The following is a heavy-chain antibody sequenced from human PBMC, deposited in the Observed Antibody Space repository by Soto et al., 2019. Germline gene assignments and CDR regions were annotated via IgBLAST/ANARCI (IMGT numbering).Heavy chain of an antibody. CDR1: GFSFSDSA. CDR3: SRHTVDY. CDR2: TRSKAHSYAT. J-gene: IGHJ4*02. D-gene: IGHD4-4*01. V-gene: IGHV3-73*02. Sequence: EVQLVESGGGLVQPGGSLKLSCAASGFSFSDSAIHWVRQASGKGLEWVGRTRSKAHSYATAFAASVKGMFTIYRDDSKNTVYLRMNSLKTEDADVYYCSRHTVDYWSQGSLVTVSS.